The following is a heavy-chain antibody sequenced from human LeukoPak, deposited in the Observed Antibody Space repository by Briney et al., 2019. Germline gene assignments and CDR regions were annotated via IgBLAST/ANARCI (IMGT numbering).Heavy chain of an antibody. J-gene: IGHJ4*02. CDR1: GFSFLTYA. CDR2: ISGSGATT. D-gene: IGHD3-22*01. V-gene: IGHV3-23*01. CDR3: VKESTSSGYYYAPDY. Sequence: GGSLRLSFAASGFSFLTYAMTWVRQAPGKGLEWVSSISGSGATTYNADPLKGRFTISRDNSENTLYPQMNSLRAEDTAVYYCVKESTSSGYYYAPDYWGQGTLVTVS.